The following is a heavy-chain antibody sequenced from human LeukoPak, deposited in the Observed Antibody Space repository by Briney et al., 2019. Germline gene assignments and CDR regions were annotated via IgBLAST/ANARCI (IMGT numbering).Heavy chain of an antibody. V-gene: IGHV4-4*07. CDR3: ARAMELLWFGELSLWFDP. Sequence: KTSETLSLTCTVSGGSISSYYWSWIRQPAGKGLEWIGRIYTSGSTNYNPSLKSRVTMSVDTSKNQFSLKLSSVTAADTAVYYCARAMELLWFGELSLWFDPWGQGTLVTVSS. CDR1: GGSISSYY. J-gene: IGHJ5*02. D-gene: IGHD3-10*01. CDR2: IYTSGST.